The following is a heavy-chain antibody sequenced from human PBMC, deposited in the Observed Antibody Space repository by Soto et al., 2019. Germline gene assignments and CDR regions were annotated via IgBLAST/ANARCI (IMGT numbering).Heavy chain of an antibody. V-gene: IGHV3-23*01. CDR1: GFTFSSYA. D-gene: IGHD6-6*01. CDR2: ISGSGGST. J-gene: IGHJ6*02. Sequence: GGSLRLSCAPSGFTFSSYAMSWVRQAPGKGLEWVSAISGSGGSTYYADSVKGRFTISRDNSKNTLYLQMNSLRAEDTAVYYCAKRDSSSSHYYYGMDVWGQGTTVTVSS. CDR3: AKRDSSSSHYYYGMDV.